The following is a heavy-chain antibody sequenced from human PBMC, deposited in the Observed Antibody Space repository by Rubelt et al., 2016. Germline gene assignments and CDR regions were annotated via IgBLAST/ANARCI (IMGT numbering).Heavy chain of an antibody. CDR1: GGTFSSYA. D-gene: IGHD1-26*01. CDR3: AREGGSYDSLFDY. Sequence: QVQPVQSGAEVKKPGASVKVSCKASGGTFSSYAISWVRQAPGQGLEWMGRIIPILGIANYAQKCQGRVTITADKSTSTAYMELSSLRSEDTAVYYCAREGGSYDSLFDYWGQGTLVTVSS. V-gene: IGHV1-69*09. J-gene: IGHJ4*02. CDR2: IIPILGIA.